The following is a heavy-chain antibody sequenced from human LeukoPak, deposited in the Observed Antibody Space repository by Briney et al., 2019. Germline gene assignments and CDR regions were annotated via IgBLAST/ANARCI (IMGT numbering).Heavy chain of an antibody. CDR1: GGSISTYY. V-gene: IGHV4-59*01. D-gene: IGHD4-17*01. J-gene: IGHJ5*01. CDR2: IYYSGST. CDR3: ARGQAVTDS. Sequence: SETLSLTCTVSGGSISTYYWSWIRQPPGKGLEWIGYIYYSGSTNYNPSLKSRVTISVDTSKNQFSLKLSSVTAADTAVYYCARGQAVTDSWGQGTLVTVSS.